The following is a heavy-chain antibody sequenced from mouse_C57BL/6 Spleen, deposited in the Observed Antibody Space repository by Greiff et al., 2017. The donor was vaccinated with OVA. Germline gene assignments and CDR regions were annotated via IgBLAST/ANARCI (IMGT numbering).Heavy chain of an antibody. CDR1: GFNIKDDY. V-gene: IGHV14-4*01. J-gene: IGHJ3*01. D-gene: IGHD4-1*01. Sequence: VHVKQSGAELVRPGASVKLSCTASGFNIKDDYMHWVKQRPEQGLEWIGWIDPENGDTEYASKFQGKATITADTSSNTAYLQLSSLTSEDTAVYYCTTGPGTSGFAYWGQGTLVTVSA. CDR2: IDPENGDT. CDR3: TTGPGTSGFAY.